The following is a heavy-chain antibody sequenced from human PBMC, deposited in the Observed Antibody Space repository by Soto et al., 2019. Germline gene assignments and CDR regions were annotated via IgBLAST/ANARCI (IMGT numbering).Heavy chain of an antibody. CDR1: GFTFSSYG. D-gene: IGHD2-2*01. V-gene: IGHV3-30*18. J-gene: IGHJ5*02. CDR3: AKDNCISTSCYRLYNWFDP. Sequence: QVQLVESGGGVVQPGRSLRLSCAASGFTFSSYGMDWVRQAPGKGLEWVAVISYGGSNKYYADSVKGRFTISRDNSKNTLYLQMNNLRAEDTAVYYCAKDNCISTSCYRLYNWFDPWGQGTLVTVSS. CDR2: ISYGGSNK.